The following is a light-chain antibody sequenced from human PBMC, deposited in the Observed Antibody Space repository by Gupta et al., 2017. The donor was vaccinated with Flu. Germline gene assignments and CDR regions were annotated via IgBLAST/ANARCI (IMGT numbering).Light chain of an antibody. Sequence: EVVLTQSPGTLSLSPGERATLSCRASQSVSSTYLAWYQQKPGQAPRPLIYGASSRATGIPDRFSGSGSGTDFTLTISRLEPEDFAVYYCQQYDNSPPWTFGQGTKVEIK. V-gene: IGKV3-20*01. CDR1: QSVSSTY. CDR2: GAS. J-gene: IGKJ1*01. CDR3: QQYDNSPPWT.